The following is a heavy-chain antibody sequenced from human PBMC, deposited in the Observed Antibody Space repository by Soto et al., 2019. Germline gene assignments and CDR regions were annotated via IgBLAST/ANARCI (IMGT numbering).Heavy chain of an antibody. J-gene: IGHJ6*02. D-gene: IGHD2-15*01. CDR2: ISFDGANE. CDR3: ARPIPRWSYHYGMAV. CDR1: EFTFSSFA. Sequence: QLVESGGRGVQPGRSLRLSCEASEFTFSSFAMHWVRQAPGRGLEWVALISFDGANEYYADSVKGRFIISRDNSKSMVYLKMNSLRPYDTAIYYCARPIPRWSYHYGMAVWGQGTTVTVPS. V-gene: IGHV3-30-3*01.